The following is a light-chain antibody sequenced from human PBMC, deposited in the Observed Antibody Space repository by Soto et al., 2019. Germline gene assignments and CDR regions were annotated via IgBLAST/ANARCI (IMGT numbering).Light chain of an antibody. V-gene: IGKV3-20*01. CDR3: QQYVTTPRT. Sequence: EIVLTQSPGILSLSPGARATLSCRASQTVACTSLAWYQQRPGQAPRLLIYGTSTRATGTPDRFIGSGSGTAFSLTISRLEPEDFAVYHCQQYVTTPRTFGQGTKVE. CDR2: GTS. J-gene: IGKJ1*01. CDR1: QTVACTS.